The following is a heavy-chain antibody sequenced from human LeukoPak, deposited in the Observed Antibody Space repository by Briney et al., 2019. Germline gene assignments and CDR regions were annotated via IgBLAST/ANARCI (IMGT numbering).Heavy chain of an antibody. Sequence: SVKVSCKASGGTFSSYAISWVRQAPGQGLEWMGGIIPIFGTANYAQKFQGRVTITADESTSTAYMELSSLRSEDTAVYYCAPRLRYFDWSFNDPWGQGTLVTVSS. D-gene: IGHD3-9*01. CDR3: APRLRYFDWSFNDP. CDR2: IIPIFGTA. CDR1: GGTFSSYA. J-gene: IGHJ5*02. V-gene: IGHV1-69*13.